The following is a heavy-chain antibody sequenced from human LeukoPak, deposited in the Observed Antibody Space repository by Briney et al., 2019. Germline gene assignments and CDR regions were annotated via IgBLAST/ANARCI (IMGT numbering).Heavy chain of an antibody. J-gene: IGHJ4*02. CDR3: ARAREFYGLTYYFDY. V-gene: IGHV4-31*03. CDR1: GGSISSGGYY. Sequence: SETLSLTCTVSGGSISSGGYYWSWIRQHPGKGLEWIGYIYYSGSTYYNPSLKSRVTISVDTSKNQFSLKLGSVTAADTAVYYCARAREFYGLTYYFDYWGQGTLVTVSS. CDR2: IYYSGST. D-gene: IGHD3-10*01.